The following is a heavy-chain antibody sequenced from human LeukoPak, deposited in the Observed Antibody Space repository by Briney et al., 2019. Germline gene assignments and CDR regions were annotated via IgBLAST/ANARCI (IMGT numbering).Heavy chain of an antibody. CDR1: GFTFSSYD. V-gene: IGHV3-13*01. J-gene: IGHJ6*02. CDR2: IGTAGDT. CDR3: ARRKKLYGSGSYPDYGMDV. Sequence: GRSLRLSCAASGFTFSSYDMHWVRHATGKGLEWVSAIGTAGDTYYPGSVKGRFTISRENAKNSLYLQMNSLRAGDTAVYYCARRKKLYGSGSYPDYGMDVWGQGTTVTVSS. D-gene: IGHD3-10*01.